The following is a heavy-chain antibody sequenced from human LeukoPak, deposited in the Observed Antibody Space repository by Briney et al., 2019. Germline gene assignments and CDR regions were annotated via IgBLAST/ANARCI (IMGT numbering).Heavy chain of an antibody. CDR2: ISYDGRDK. CDR1: GFNFASYS. D-gene: IGHD2-21*01. CDR3: VRDLYSRSPYFDV. J-gene: IGHJ4*02. V-gene: IGHV3-30*03. Sequence: PGGSLRLSCTATGFNFASYSMYWVRQAPGRGLEWVASISYDGRDKYYVNSVKGRFFISKDTSMTTLFLDMNSLRPDDTALYYCVRDLYSRSPYFDVWGQGTLVTVSS.